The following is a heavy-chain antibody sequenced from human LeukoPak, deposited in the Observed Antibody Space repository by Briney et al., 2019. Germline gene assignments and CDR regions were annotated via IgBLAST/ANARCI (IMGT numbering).Heavy chain of an antibody. J-gene: IGHJ3*01. V-gene: IGHV5-51*01. CDR1: GYTLTTYW. Sequence: GESLKISCKGSGYTLTTYWIGWVRQVPGKGLEWMGMIYPGDSNTKYSSSFQGQVTISADTSISTAYLQWNSLRASDSAIYYCGSYIARAVEYGGFDLWGQGTMVIISS. CDR2: IYPGDSNT. CDR3: GSYIARAVEYGGFDL. D-gene: IGHD4/OR15-4a*01.